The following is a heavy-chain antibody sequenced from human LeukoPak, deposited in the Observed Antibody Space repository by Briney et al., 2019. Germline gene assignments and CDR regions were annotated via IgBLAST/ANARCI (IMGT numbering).Heavy chain of an antibody. D-gene: IGHD1-26*01. CDR3: AKDLALAGHKWELLSPTQNDY. V-gene: IGHV3-7*03. CDR1: GFTFSSYW. Sequence: AGGSLRLSCAASGFTFSSYWMSWVRQAPGKGLEWVANIKQDGSEKYYVDSVKGRFTISRDNSKNTLYLQMNSLRAEDTAVYYCAKDLALAGHKWELLSPTQNDYWGQGTLVTVSS. CDR2: IKQDGSEK. J-gene: IGHJ4*02.